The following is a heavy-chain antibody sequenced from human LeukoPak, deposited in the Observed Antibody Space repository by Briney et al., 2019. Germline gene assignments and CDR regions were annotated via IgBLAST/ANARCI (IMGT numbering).Heavy chain of an antibody. V-gene: IGHV4-34*01. CDR1: GGSFSGYY. D-gene: IGHD6-13*01. CDR2: INHSGST. J-gene: IGHJ4*02. CDR3: ARGLRYSSSWSH. Sequence: SETLSLTCAVYGGSFSGYYWSWIRQPPGKGLEWIGEINHSGSTNYNPSLKSRVTISVDTSKNQFSLKLSSVTAADTAVYYCARGLRYSSSWSHWGQGTLVTASS.